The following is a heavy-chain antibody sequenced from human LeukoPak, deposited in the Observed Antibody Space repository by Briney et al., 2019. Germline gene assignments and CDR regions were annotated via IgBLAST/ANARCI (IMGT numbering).Heavy chain of an antibody. Sequence: GGSLRLSCAASGFTFSNYAMSWVRQAPGKGLEWVSAISGSGGSTYYADSVKGRFTISRDNSKNTLYLQMNSLRAEDTAVYYCAKDPELTTVTTFDYWGQGTLVTVSS. CDR2: ISGSGGST. CDR1: GFTFSNYA. J-gene: IGHJ4*02. V-gene: IGHV3-23*01. D-gene: IGHD4-17*01. CDR3: AKDPELTTVTTFDY.